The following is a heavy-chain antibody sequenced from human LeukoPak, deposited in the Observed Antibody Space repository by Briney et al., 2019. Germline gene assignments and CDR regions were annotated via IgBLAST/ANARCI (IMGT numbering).Heavy chain of an antibody. CDR2: IKQDGSEK. CDR3: AREDGSGSYSRYYFDY. V-gene: IGHV3-7*01. D-gene: IGHD3-10*01. Sequence: PGGSLRLSCAASGFTFSSYWMSWVRQAPGKGLEWVANIKQDGSEKYYVDSVKGRFTISRDNAKNSLYLQMNSLRAEDTAVYYCAREDGSGSYSRYYFDYWGQGTLVTVSS. J-gene: IGHJ4*02. CDR1: GFTFSSYW.